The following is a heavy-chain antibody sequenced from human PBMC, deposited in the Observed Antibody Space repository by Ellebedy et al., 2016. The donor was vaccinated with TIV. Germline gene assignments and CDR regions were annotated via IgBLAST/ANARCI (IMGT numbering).Heavy chain of an antibody. V-gene: IGHV3-11*04. CDR2: ISYSGDLM. Sequence: GESLKISCAASGFTFSGYYMSWFRQAPGKGPEWVSYISYSGDLMYYADSVKGRFTTSRDNAGNSLYLQMNSLRAEDTAVYYCARDGGRDHGMDVWGQGTTVTVSS. CDR3: ARDGGRDHGMDV. D-gene: IGHD5-24*01. J-gene: IGHJ6*02. CDR1: GFTFSGYY.